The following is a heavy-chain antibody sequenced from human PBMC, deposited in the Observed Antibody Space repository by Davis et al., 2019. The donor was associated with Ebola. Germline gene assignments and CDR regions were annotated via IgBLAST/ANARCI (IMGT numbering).Heavy chain of an antibody. V-gene: IGHV3-74*01. CDR3: ASPNKIGYNRFDY. J-gene: IGHJ4*02. Sequence: GESLKISCAASGFTFSSYWMHWVRQAPGKGLEWVSRINNDGSSTAYADSVKGRFTISRDNAMNTLYLQMNSLRAEDTAVYYCASPNKIGYNRFDYWGQGTLVTVSS. CDR1: GFTFSSYW. CDR2: INNDGSST. D-gene: IGHD5-24*01.